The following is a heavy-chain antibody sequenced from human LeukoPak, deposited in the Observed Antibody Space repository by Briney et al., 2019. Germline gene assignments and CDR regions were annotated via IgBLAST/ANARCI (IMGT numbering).Heavy chain of an antibody. CDR1: GFTFSSYA. D-gene: IGHD2-15*01. Sequence: QPGRSLRLSCAASGFTFSSYAMHWVRQAPGKGLEGVAVISYDGSNKYYADSVKGRFTISRDNSKNTLYLQMNSLRAEDTAVYYCASWCSGGSCYGDYWGQGTLVTVSS. CDR3: ASWCSGGSCYGDY. CDR2: ISYDGSNK. J-gene: IGHJ4*02. V-gene: IGHV3-30-3*01.